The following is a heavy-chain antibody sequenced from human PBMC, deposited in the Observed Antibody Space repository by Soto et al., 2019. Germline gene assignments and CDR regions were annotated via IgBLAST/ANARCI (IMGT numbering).Heavy chain of an antibody. CDR1: GDSVSSNSAG. CDR3: ARGSWDDVSGHYYMDV. Sequence: PSETLSLTCAISGDSVSSNSAGWNWIRQTPSRGLEWLGRTYYRSKWYFNYAVSVESRITINPDTSKNQFSMQLSSVIPDDTAVYYCARGSWDDVSGHYYMDVWGKGTTVTVSS. D-gene: IGHD1-1*01. CDR2: TYYRSKWYF. V-gene: IGHV6-1*01. J-gene: IGHJ6*03.